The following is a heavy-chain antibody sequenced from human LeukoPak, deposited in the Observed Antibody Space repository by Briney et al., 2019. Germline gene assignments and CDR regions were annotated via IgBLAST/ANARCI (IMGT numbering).Heavy chain of an antibody. CDR1: GGSFSGYY. V-gene: IGHV4-34*01. J-gene: IGHJ6*02. CDR2: INHSGST. CDR3: ARGAGYSGEIYGMDV. Sequence: SETLSLTCAVYGGSFSGYYWSWIRQPPGKGLEWIGEINHSGSTNYNPSLKSRVTISVDTSKNQFSLKLSSVTAADTAVYYCARGAGYSGEIYGMDVWGQGTTVTVSS. D-gene: IGHD5-12*01.